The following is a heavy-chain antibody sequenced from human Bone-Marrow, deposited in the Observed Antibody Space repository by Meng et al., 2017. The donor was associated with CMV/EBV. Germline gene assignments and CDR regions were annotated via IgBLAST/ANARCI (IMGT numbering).Heavy chain of an antibody. D-gene: IGHD2-2*01. CDR1: GGSISSSDYF. Sequence: SQTLSLTCAVSGGSISSSDYFWSWIRQRPGKGLEWIGYIHNIGDTHYNPSLRSRVTISLDTSKSQFSLKLSSVTAADTAVYYCARHFTAAIGYWGQGTLVTVSS. CDR2: IHNIGDT. V-gene: IGHV4-31*02. J-gene: IGHJ4*02. CDR3: ARHFTAAIGY.